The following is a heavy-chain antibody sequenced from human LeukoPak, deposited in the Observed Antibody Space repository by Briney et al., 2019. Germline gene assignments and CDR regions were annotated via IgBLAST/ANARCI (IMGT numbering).Heavy chain of an antibody. V-gene: IGHV3-23*01. Sequence: GGSLRLSCAASGFTFSSYAMSWVRQAPGKGLEWVSAISGSGGSTYYADSVKGRFTISRDNSKNTLYLQMNSLRAEDTAVYYCAKAGGYYDFWSGYYQGYYFDYWGQGTLVTVSS. D-gene: IGHD3-3*01. CDR2: ISGSGGST. CDR3: AKAGGYYDFWSGYYQGYYFDY. J-gene: IGHJ4*02. CDR1: GFTFSSYA.